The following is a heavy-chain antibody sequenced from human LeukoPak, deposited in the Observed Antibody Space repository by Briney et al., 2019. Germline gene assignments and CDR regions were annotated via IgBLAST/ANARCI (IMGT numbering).Heavy chain of an antibody. J-gene: IGHJ3*02. Sequence: PGGSLRLSCSASGFTFSTYAMHWVRQAPGKGLEYVSSISSSGDNTYYADSVKGRFTISRDNSKNTLYLQMSSLRAEDTAMYYCVKVISQYRLRDGFDIWGQGTIVTVSS. D-gene: IGHD2-2*01. CDR2: ISSSGDNT. CDR3: VKVISQYRLRDGFDI. CDR1: GFTFSTYA. V-gene: IGHV3-64D*06.